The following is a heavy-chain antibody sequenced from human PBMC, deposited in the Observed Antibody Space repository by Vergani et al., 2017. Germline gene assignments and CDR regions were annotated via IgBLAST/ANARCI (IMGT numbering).Heavy chain of an antibody. Sequence: EVQLVESGGGLVQPGGSLRLSCAASGFTFSRHWMHWVRQAPGKGLVWVSRVNPEGTNTPYADSVKGRFTISRDNAKNMMYLQLNSLRVEDTAIYYCAELYGDDGYSPFWGQGTLVTVSS. D-gene: IGHD5-18*01. J-gene: IGHJ4*02. CDR3: AELYGDDGYSPF. V-gene: IGHV3-74*01. CDR2: VNPEGTNT. CDR1: GFTFSRHW.